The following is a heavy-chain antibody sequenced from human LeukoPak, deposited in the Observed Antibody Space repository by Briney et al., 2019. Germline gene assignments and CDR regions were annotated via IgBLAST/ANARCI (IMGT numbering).Heavy chain of an antibody. Sequence: SETLSLTCTVSGGSISSYYWSWIRQPPGKGLEWIGYIYYSGSTNYNPSLKSRVTISVDTSKNQFSLKLSSVTAADTAVYYCARGGYSYGLYYYYGMGVWGQGTTVTVSS. D-gene: IGHD5-18*01. CDR2: IYYSGST. J-gene: IGHJ6*02. V-gene: IGHV4-59*08. CDR3: ARGGYSYGLYYYYGMGV. CDR1: GGSISSYY.